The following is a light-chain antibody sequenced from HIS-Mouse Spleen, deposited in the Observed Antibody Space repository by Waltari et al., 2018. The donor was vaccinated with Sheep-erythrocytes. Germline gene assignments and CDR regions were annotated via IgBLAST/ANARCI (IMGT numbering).Light chain of an antibody. Sequence: QSALTQPASVSGSPGQSITIPCTGTSSDVGSYNLVSCYQQHPGKAPKLMIYEGSKRPSVVSNRFSGSKSGNTASLTISGLQAEDEADYYCCSYAGSSTPLVFGGGTKLTVL. J-gene: IGLJ3*02. V-gene: IGLV2-23*01. CDR3: CSYAGSSTPLV. CDR1: SSDVGSYNL. CDR2: EGS.